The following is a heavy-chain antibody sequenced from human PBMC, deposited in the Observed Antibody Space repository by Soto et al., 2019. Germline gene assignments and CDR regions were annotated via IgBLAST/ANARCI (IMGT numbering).Heavy chain of an antibody. V-gene: IGHV1-18*01. J-gene: IGHJ2*01. Sequence: QVQLVQSGAEVNKPGASVKVSCKASGYTFTSYGISWVRQAPGQGLEWMGWISAYNGNTNYAQKLQGRVTMTTDTSTSTAYMELRSLRSDDTAVYYCARDQRWAGGSGSTWYFDLWGRGTLVTVSS. D-gene: IGHD6-19*01. CDR3: ARDQRWAGGSGSTWYFDL. CDR2: ISAYNGNT. CDR1: GYTFTSYG.